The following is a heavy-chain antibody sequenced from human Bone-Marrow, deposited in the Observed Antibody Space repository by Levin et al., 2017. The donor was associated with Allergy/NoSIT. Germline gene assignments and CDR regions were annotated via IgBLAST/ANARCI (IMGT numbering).Heavy chain of an antibody. CDR1: GYTFTSYG. D-gene: IGHD3-22*01. Sequence: GESLKISCKASGYTFTSYGISWVRQAPGQGLEWMGWISAYNGNTNYAQKVQGRVTMTTDTSTSTAYMELRSLRSDDTAVYYCARVEDYYDSSGYYYNWGQGTLVTVSS. CDR3: ARVEDYYDSSGYYYN. J-gene: IGHJ4*02. CDR2: ISAYNGNT. V-gene: IGHV1-18*01.